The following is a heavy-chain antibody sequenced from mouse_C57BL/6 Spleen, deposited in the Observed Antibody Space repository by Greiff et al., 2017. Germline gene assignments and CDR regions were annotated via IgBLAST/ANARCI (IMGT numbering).Heavy chain of an antibody. CDR3: TRSWVYAMDY. V-gene: IGHV1-15*01. CDR2: IDPETGGT. CDR1: GYTFTDYE. J-gene: IGHJ4*01. Sequence: QVQLQQSGAELVRPGASVTLSCKASGYTFTDYEMHWVKQTPVHGLEWIGAIDPETGGTAYNQKFKGKAILTADKSSSTAYMELRSLTSEDSAVYYWTRSWVYAMDYWGQGTSVTVSS. D-gene: IGHD4-1*01.